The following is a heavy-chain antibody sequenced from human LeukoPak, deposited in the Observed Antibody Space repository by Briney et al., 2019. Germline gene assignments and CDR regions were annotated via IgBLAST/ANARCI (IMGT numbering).Heavy chain of an antibody. V-gene: IGHV1-2*02. CDR2: INPNSGGT. CDR3: ARTNRQLNPYYDFWSSYYSFDY. CDR1: GYTFTGYY. D-gene: IGHD3-3*01. J-gene: IGHJ4*02. Sequence: ASVKVSCKASGYTFTGYYMHWVRQAPGQGLEWMGWINPNSGGTNYAQKFQGRVTMTRDTSISTAYMELSRLRSDDTAVYYCARTNRQLNPYYDFWSSYYSFDYWGQGTLVTVSS.